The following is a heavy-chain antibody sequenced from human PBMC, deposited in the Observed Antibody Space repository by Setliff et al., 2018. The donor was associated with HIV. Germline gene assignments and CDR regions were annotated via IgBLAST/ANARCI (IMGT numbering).Heavy chain of an antibody. CDR3: ARTLTGKAPLATIDY. V-gene: IGHV3-21*01. D-gene: IGHD1-20*01. CDR2: ISSDNKYM. Sequence: PGGSLRLSCVASGFTFSGFSMNWVRQAPGKRLEWVSFISSDNKYMYYADSVKGRFTISRDNAKNSLYLQMSSLRAEDTAVYYCARTLTGKAPLATIDYWGQGALVTVSS. CDR1: GFTFSGFS. J-gene: IGHJ4*02.